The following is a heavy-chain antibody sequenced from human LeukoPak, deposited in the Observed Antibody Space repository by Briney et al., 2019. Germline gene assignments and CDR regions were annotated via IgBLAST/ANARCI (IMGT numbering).Heavy chain of an antibody. CDR3: ARDKNSGECVSNSCYGVWPLDI. CDR2: IIPMSETP. Sequence: ASVKVSCKASGGTFSINAITWVRQAPGQGREWMGGIIPMSETPKYTQKFQGRGTITRDESRNRAYMELSSLRSEDTAVYYCARDKNSGECVSNSCYGVWPLDIWGQGTMVTVSS. J-gene: IGHJ3*02. V-gene: IGHV1-69*05. CDR1: GGTFSINA. D-gene: IGHD2-2*01.